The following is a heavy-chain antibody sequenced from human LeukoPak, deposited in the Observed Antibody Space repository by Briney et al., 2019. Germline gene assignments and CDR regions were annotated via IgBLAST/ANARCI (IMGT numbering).Heavy chain of an antibody. J-gene: IGHJ6*02. V-gene: IGHV1-2*04. CDR1: GYTFTGYY. CDR3: ARGPLITMIAVVIPSYYGMDV. D-gene: IGHD3-22*01. CDR2: INPNSGGT. Sequence: GASVKVSCKAPGYTFTGYYMHWVRQAPGQGLEWVGWINPNSGGTNYAQKFQGWVTMTRDTSISTAYMELSRLRSDDTAVYYCARGPLITMIAVVIPSYYGMDVWGQGTTVTVSS.